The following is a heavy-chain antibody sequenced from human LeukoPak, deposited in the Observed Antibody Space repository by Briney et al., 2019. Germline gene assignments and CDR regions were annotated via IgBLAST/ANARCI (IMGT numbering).Heavy chain of an antibody. CDR3: AKDQCTRTSCDGYPGY. CDR2: IHFDGSTK. D-gene: IGHD2-2*01. Sequence: GGSLRLSCAASGFTFSSYGMHWVRQAPGKGLEWVAFIHFDGSTKYSGDSVKGRFTISRDNSKNTLYLQMNSLRPEDTAVYCCAKDQCTRTSCDGYPGYWGQGSLVTVSS. CDR1: GFTFSSYG. V-gene: IGHV3-30*02. J-gene: IGHJ4*02.